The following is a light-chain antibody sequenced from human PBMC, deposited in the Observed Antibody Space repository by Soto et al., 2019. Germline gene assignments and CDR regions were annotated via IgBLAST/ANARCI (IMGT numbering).Light chain of an antibody. Sequence: EIVMTQSPATLSVSPGERATLSCRASQSVSSNLAWYQQKPGQAPRLLIYGASTRATGIPARFSGSGSGTXXXXXXXXLXXXDFAVYXCQQYNNWPPWTFGQGTKVEIK. CDR2: GAS. V-gene: IGKV3-15*01. J-gene: IGKJ1*01. CDR3: QQYNNWPPWT. CDR1: QSVSSN.